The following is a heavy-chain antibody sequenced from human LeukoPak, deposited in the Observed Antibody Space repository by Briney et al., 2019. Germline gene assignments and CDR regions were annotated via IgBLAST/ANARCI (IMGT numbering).Heavy chain of an antibody. D-gene: IGHD2-21*02. J-gene: IGHJ6*03. Sequence: SETLSLTCTVSGGSISSSSYYWGWIRQPPGKGLEWIGSIYYSGSTYYNPSLKSRVTISVDTSKNQFSLKLSSVTAADTAVYYCARAQVTPGGYMDVWGKGTTVTVSS. CDR1: GGSISSSSYY. V-gene: IGHV4-39*01. CDR2: IYYSGST. CDR3: ARAQVTPGGYMDV.